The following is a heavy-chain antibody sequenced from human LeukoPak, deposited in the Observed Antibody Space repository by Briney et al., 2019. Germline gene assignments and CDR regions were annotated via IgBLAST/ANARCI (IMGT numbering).Heavy chain of an antibody. CDR1: GGSVSSYY. CDR2: IHNSGRT. CDR3: ARHGTISSESYFDY. D-gene: IGHD1-14*01. J-gene: IGHJ4*02. V-gene: IGHV4-59*08. Sequence: SETLSLTCSVSGGSVSSYYWSWIRQSPGKGLEWIGYIHNSGRTNYNPSLKSRVTGFVDTTKNQVSLRLSSVTAADTAVYYCARHGTISSESYFDYWGQGALVTVSS.